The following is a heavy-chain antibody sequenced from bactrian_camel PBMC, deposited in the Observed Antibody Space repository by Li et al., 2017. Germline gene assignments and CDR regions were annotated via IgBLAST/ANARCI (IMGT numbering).Heavy chain of an antibody. V-gene: IGHV3S25*01. D-gene: IGHD6*01. CDR1: GFTFSSYW. CDR2: INEGGVAT. J-gene: IGHJ4*01. CDR3: VKVPVIAGLCY. Sequence: QLVESGGGLVQPGGSLRLSCAASGFTFSSYWMYWVRQSPGKGLEWVGTINEGGVATYYADSVKGRFTISRDNEKNTVYLQMNSLKPEDTAVYVCVKVPVIAGLCYWGQGTQVTVS.